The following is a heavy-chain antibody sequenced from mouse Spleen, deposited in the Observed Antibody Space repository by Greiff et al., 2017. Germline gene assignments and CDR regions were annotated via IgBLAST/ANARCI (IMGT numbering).Heavy chain of an antibody. Sequence: QVQLQQSGAELARPGASVKLSCKASGYTFTSSGISWVKQRPGKGLEWIGRIYPGDGDTNYNGTFKGKATLTADKSSSTAYMQLSSLTSEDSAVYFCARRGGSKYYYAMDYWGQGTSVTVSS. CDR3: ARRGGSKYYYAMDY. CDR2: IYPGDGDT. D-gene: IGHD1-1*01. V-gene: IGHV1-82*01. CDR1: GYTFTSSG. J-gene: IGHJ4*01.